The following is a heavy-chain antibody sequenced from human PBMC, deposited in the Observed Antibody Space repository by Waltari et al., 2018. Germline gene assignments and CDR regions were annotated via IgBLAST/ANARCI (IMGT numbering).Heavy chain of an antibody. J-gene: IGHJ3*02. Sequence: QVQLVESGGGVVQPGRSLRLSCAASGFTFSSYGMHWVRQAPGKGLEWVAVIWYDGSNKYYADSVKGRFTISRDNSKNTLYLQMNSLRAEDTAVYYCAKEVAAGTRGGDAFDIWGQGTMVTVSS. CDR1: GFTFSSYG. D-gene: IGHD6-13*01. CDR3: AKEVAAGTRGGDAFDI. V-gene: IGHV3-33*06. CDR2: IWYDGSNK.